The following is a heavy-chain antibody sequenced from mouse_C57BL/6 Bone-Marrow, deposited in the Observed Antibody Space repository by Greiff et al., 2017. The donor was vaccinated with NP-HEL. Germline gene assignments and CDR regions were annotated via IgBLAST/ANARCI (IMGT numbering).Heavy chain of an antibody. CDR3: PRAYYYGSSSCYFDV. D-gene: IGHD1-1*01. J-gene: IGHJ1*03. CDR1: GYTFTSYG. CDR2: INPSSGYT. V-gene: IGHV1-7*01. Sequence: QVQLQQSGAELAKPGASVKLSCKASGYTFTSYGMHWVKQRTGQGLEWIGYINPSSGYTKYNQKFKGKATLTADKSSSTAYMELSSLTYEDSAVYYCPRAYYYGSSSCYFDVWGTGTTVTVSS.